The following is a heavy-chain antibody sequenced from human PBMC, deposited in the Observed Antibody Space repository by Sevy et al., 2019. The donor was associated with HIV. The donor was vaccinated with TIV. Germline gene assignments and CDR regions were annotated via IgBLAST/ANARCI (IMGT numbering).Heavy chain of an antibody. J-gene: IGHJ2*01. Sequence: KQSQTLSLTCTVSGGSISSYYWSWIRQPPGKGLEWIGYIYYSGSTNYNPSLKSRVTISVDTSKNQFSLKLSSVTAADTAVYYCAMTHGITYWYFDLWGRGTLVTVSS. V-gene: IGHV4-59*08. D-gene: IGHD1-20*01. CDR2: IYYSGST. CDR1: GGSISSYY. CDR3: AMTHGITYWYFDL.